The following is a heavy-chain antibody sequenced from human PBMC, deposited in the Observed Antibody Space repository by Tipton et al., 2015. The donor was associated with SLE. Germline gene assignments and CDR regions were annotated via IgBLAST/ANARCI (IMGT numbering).Heavy chain of an antibody. J-gene: IGHJ3*02. CDR2: ISDSGATI. CDR1: GFTFSDSY. Sequence: GSLRLSCAASGFTFSDSYMSWIRQAPGKGLEWVSYISDSGATIYYADSVKGRFSVSRDSAKNTLYLQMNSLRADDTAVYYCASELLDAFDIWGQGTMVTVSS. CDR3: ASELLDAFDI. V-gene: IGHV3-11*04.